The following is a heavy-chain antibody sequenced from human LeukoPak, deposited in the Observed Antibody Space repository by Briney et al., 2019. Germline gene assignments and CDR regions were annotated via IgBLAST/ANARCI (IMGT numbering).Heavy chain of an antibody. Sequence: SETLSLTCAVYGGSFSDYYWTWIRQPPGKGLEWIGEISSGGSTNYNPSLKSRVTISVDTSKNQFSLRLSSVTAADTAVYYCARRRYMDVWGKGTTVTISS. CDR3: ARRRYMDV. CDR1: GGSFSDYY. V-gene: IGHV4-34*01. CDR2: ISSGGST. J-gene: IGHJ6*03.